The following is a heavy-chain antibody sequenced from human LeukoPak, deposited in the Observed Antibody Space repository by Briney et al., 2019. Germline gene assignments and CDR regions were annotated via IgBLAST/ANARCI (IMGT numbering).Heavy chain of an antibody. V-gene: IGHV3-23*01. CDR3: AKVPPDYSSRGVFDY. CDR1: EFTFSSYA. Sequence: GGSLRLSCAASEFTFSSYAMSWVRQAPGKGLDWVSAISGSGGSTYYADSVRGRFTISRDNSKNTLYLQMNSLRADDTALYYCAKVPPDYSSRGVFDYWGQGTLVTVSS. D-gene: IGHD4-11*01. J-gene: IGHJ4*02. CDR2: ISGSGGST.